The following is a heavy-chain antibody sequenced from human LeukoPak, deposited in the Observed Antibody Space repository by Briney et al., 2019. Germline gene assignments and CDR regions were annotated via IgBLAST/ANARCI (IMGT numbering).Heavy chain of an antibody. J-gene: IGHJ4*02. CDR3: AKKTPYYYDITGYSLED. CDR1: GFTFINYA. V-gene: IGHV3-23*01. Sequence: GGSLRLSCAASGFTFINYAMNWVRQAPGKGLEWVSGISGSSGGTYYADSVKGRFTISRDNSKNTVYLQMNSLRAEDTAIYYCAKKTPYYYDITGYSLEDWGQGTLVTVSS. CDR2: ISGSSGGT. D-gene: IGHD3-22*01.